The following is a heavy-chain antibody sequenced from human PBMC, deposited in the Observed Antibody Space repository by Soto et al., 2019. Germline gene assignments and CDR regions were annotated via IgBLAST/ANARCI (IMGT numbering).Heavy chain of an antibody. D-gene: IGHD2-8*01. CDR3: ARGLVYAITYYFDY. V-gene: IGHV1-18*01. J-gene: IGHJ4*02. CDR1: GYTFTSYG. Sequence: ASVKVSCKASGYTFTSYGISWVRQAPGQGLERMGWISAYNGNTNYAQKHQGRVTMTTDTSTSTAYMELRSLRSDVTAVYYCARGLVYAITYYFDYWGQGTLVTVSS. CDR2: ISAYNGNT.